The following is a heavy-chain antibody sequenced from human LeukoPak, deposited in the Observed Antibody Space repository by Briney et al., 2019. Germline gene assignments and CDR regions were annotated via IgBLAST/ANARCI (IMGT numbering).Heavy chain of an antibody. CDR1: GGSFSGYY. Sequence: SETLSLTCSVYGGSFSGYYWSWIRQPPGKGLEWIGEINHSGSTNYNPSLKSRVTISVDTSKNQFSLTLSSVTAADTAVYYCARVARCTSCFDVDYWGQGTLVTVSS. CDR3: ARVARCTSCFDVDY. J-gene: IGHJ4*02. D-gene: IGHD2-2*01. V-gene: IGHV4-34*01. CDR2: INHSGST.